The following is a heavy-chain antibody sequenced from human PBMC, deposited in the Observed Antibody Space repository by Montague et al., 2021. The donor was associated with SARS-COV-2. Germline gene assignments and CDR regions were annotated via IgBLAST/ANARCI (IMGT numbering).Heavy chain of an antibody. Sequence: SETLSLTCTVSGGSISSSSYYWGWIRQPPGKGLEWIGSIYYSGSTYYNPSHKSRVTISVDTSKNQFSLKLNSVTAADTAVYYCAKDGEALARGTLDIWGQGTMVTVSS. J-gene: IGHJ3*02. D-gene: IGHD3-10*01. CDR2: IYYSGST. CDR3: AKDGEALARGTLDI. CDR1: GGSISSSSYY. V-gene: IGHV4-39*07.